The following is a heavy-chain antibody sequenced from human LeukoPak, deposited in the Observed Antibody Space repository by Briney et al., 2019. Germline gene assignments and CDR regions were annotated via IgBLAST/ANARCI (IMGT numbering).Heavy chain of an antibody. CDR3: ARVPVLLWFGEYYNWFDP. Sequence: ASVKVSCKASGYTFTGYYMHWMRQAPGQGLEWMGWINPNSGGTNYAQKFQGRVTMTRDTSISTAYMELSRLRSDDTAVYYCARVPVLLWFGEYYNWFDPWGQGTLVTVSS. V-gene: IGHV1-2*02. D-gene: IGHD3-10*01. CDR1: GYTFTGYY. CDR2: INPNSGGT. J-gene: IGHJ5*02.